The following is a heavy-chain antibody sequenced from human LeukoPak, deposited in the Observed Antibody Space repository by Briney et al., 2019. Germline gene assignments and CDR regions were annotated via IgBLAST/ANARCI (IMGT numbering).Heavy chain of an antibody. Sequence: SGPALVKPTQTLTLTCFFSLFSLSTGVIVVCLIRPPPEKALWLLALIGWDDDKYYSTSLKTRLTISTATSKNQVVLTMTNMDPVDTATYYCALQYCRSTSCDDYWGQGTLVTVSS. CDR1: LFSLSTGVIV. CDR3: ALQYCRSTSCDDY. V-gene: IGHV2-70*01. CDR2: IGWDDDK. J-gene: IGHJ4*02. D-gene: IGHD2-2*01.